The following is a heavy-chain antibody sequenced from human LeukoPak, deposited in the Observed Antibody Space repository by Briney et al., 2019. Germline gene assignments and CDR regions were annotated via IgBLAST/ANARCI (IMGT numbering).Heavy chain of an antibody. Sequence: ASVKVSCKASGYTFTSYGISWVRQAPGQGLEWMGWISAYNGNTNYAQKLQGRVTITTDESTSTAYMELSSLRSEDTAVYYCATQGWGPQTYYYYMDVWGKGTTVTVSS. J-gene: IGHJ6*03. V-gene: IGHV1-18*01. CDR1: GYTFTSYG. CDR2: ISAYNGNT. CDR3: ATQGWGPQTYYYYMDV. D-gene: IGHD3-16*01.